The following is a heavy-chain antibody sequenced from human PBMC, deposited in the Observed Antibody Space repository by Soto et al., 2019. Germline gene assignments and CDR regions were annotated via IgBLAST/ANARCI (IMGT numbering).Heavy chain of an antibody. CDR3: AGDYGNPYYYYYGMDV. CDR1: GFTVSSNY. J-gene: IGHJ6*02. Sequence: GGSLRLSCAASGFTVSSNYMSWVRQAPGKGLEWVSVIYSGGSTYYADSVKGRFTISRDNSKNTLYLQMNSLRAEDTAVYYCAGDYGNPYYYYYGMDVWGQGTTVTVSS. V-gene: IGHV3-53*01. CDR2: IYSGGST. D-gene: IGHD4-17*01.